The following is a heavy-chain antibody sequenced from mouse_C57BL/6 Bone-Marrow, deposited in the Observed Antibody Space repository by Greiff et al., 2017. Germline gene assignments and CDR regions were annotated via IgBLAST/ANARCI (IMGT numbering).Heavy chain of an antibody. D-gene: IGHD2-10*01. V-gene: IGHV5-6*01. J-gene: IGHJ3*01. CDR3: ASPYYGNYQFAY. CDR1: GFTFSSYG. CDR2: ISSGGSYT. Sequence: EVQGVESGGDLVKPGGSLKLSCAASGFTFSSYGMSWVRQTPDKRLEWVATISSGGSYTYYPDSVKGRFTISRDNAKNTLYLQMSSLKSEDTAMYYCASPYYGNYQFAYWGQGTLVTVSA.